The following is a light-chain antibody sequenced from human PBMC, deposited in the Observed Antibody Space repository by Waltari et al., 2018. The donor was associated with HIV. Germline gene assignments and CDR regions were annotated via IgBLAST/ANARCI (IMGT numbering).Light chain of an antibody. V-gene: IGLV8-61*01. J-gene: IGLJ3*02. CDR2: STN. Sequence: QTVVTQEPSFSVSPGGTVTLTCGLSSGSVSTSYYPSWYQPTPGQAPRTLIYSTNTRSSGVPDRVAGSILGNKAALTITGAQADDESDYYCVLYMGSGINWVFGGGTKLTVL. CDR3: VLYMGSGINWV. CDR1: SGSVSTSYY.